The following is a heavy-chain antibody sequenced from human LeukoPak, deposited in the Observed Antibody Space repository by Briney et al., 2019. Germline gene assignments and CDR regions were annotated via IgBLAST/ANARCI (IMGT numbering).Heavy chain of an antibody. J-gene: IGHJ4*02. D-gene: IGHD3-22*01. Sequence: GGSLRLSCAASGFTFSSYSMNWVRQAPGKGLEWVSSISSSSSYIYYADSVKGRFTISRDKSKNTLYLQMNSLRAEDTAMYYCARGGYYDSSGYYEDYWGQGTLVTVSS. CDR2: ISSSSSYI. CDR1: GFTFSSYS. CDR3: ARGGYYDSSGYYEDY. V-gene: IGHV3-21*01.